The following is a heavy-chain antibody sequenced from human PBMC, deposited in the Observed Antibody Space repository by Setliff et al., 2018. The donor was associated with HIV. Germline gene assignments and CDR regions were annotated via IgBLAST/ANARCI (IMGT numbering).Heavy chain of an antibody. D-gene: IGHD3-22*01. CDR1: GGTFSSYA. J-gene: IGHJ4*02. CDR2: INPKSDGT. CDR3: ARGMDYYDTSGYYQYYFDY. Sequence: ASVKVSCKASGGTFSSYAISWVRQAPGQGLEWMGWINPKSDGTNYAQKFQGWITMTRDTSISPAYMELSRLRSDDTAVYYCARGMDYYDTSGYYQYYFDYWGQGTLVTV. V-gene: IGHV1-2*04.